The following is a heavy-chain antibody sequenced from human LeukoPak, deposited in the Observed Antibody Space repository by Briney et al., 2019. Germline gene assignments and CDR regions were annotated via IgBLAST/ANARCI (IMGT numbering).Heavy chain of an antibody. CDR3: ATPTRYSSGWYIDY. D-gene: IGHD6-19*01. CDR2: IRYDGSNK. V-gene: IGHV3-30*02. CDR1: GFTFSSYG. J-gene: IGHJ4*02. Sequence: GGSLRLSCAASGFTFSSYGMHWVRQAPGKGLEWVAFIRYDGSNKYYADSVKGRFTISRDNSKNTLYLQMNSLRAEDTAVYYCATPTRYSSGWYIDYWGQGTLVTVSS.